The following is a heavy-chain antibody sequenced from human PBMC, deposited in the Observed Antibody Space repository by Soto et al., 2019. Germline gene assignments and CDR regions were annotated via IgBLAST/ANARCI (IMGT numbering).Heavy chain of an antibody. V-gene: IGHV3-7*05. CDR1: GFTFSSYW. CDR3: ARGIYYDMSSYGMDV. CDR2: IKQDGSEK. Sequence: GGSLRLSCAASGFTFSSYWISWVRQAPGKGLEWVANIKQDGSEKYYVDSVKGRFTISRDNAKNPLYLQMNSLRAEDTAVYYCARGIYYDMSSYGMDVLSLGTAVPVS. J-gene: IGHJ6*02. D-gene: IGHD3-16*01.